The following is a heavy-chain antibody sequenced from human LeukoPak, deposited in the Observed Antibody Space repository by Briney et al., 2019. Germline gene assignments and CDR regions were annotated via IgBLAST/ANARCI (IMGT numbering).Heavy chain of an antibody. CDR2: IYTSGST. J-gene: IGHJ5*02. CDR3: ARAVPTPLAVAGPFDWFDP. Sequence: SETLSLTCTVSGGSISSYYWSWIRQPAGKGLEWIGRIYTSGSTNYNPSLKSRVTMSVDTSKNQFSLKLSSVTAADTAVYYCARAVPTPLAVAGPFDWFDPWGQGTLVTVSS. CDR1: GGSISSYY. D-gene: IGHD6-19*01. V-gene: IGHV4-4*07.